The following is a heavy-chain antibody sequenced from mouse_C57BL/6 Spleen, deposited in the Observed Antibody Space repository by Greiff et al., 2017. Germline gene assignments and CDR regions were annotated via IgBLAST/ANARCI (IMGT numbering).Heavy chain of an antibody. D-gene: IGHD1-1*02. CDR3: ARLDYG. CDR2: IDPSDSYT. V-gene: IGHV1-69*01. J-gene: IGHJ2*01. Sequence: QVQLQQSGAELVMPGASVKLSCKASGYTFTSYWMHWVKQRPGQGLEWIGEIDPSDSYTNYNQKFKGKSTLTVDKSSSTAYMQLSSLTSEDSAVYYCARLDYGWGQGTTLTVSS. CDR1: GYTFTSYW.